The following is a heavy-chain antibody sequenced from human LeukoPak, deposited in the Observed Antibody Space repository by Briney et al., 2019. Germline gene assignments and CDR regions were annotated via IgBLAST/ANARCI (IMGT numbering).Heavy chain of an antibody. CDR3: AELGITMIGGV. CDR2: IKEDGSDK. V-gene: IGHV3-7*01. CDR1: GFTFSNYW. D-gene: IGHD3-10*02. Sequence: GGSLRLSCAASGFTFSNYWMSWVRQAPGKGLEWVANIKEDGSDKYYVDSVKGRFTISRDNAKNLLYLQMNSLRAEDTAVYYCAELGITMIGGVWGKGTTVTISS. J-gene: IGHJ6*04.